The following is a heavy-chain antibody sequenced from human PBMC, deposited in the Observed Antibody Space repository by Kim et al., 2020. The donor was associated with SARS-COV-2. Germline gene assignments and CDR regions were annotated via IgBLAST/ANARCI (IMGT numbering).Heavy chain of an antibody. J-gene: IGHJ6*02. CDR2: INAGNGNT. Sequence: ASVKVSCKASGYTFTSYAMHWVRQAPGQRLEWMGWINAGNGNTKYSQKFQGRVTITRDISASTVYMELSSLRSEDTAVYYCARGHYYGSGSYYPPGRNYYYYGMDVWGQGTTVTVSS. CDR3: ARGHYYGSGSYYPPGRNYYYYGMDV. CDR1: GYTFTSYA. D-gene: IGHD3-10*01. V-gene: IGHV1-3*01.